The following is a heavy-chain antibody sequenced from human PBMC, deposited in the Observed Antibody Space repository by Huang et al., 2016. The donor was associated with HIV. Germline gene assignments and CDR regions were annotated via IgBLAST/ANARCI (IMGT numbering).Heavy chain of an antibody. Sequence: QVQLVQSGAEVKKPGSSVKVSCKASGGTFSSFVISWVRQAPGQGLEWMGGIPPIVDKTNYAQKFQGRVTIIADESTRTAYMEMSSLRPEDTATYYCATGTRGSGSFNWGQGTLVIVSS. CDR1: GGTFSSFV. CDR3: ATGTRGSGSFN. CDR2: IPPIVDKT. J-gene: IGHJ4*02. D-gene: IGHD1-26*01. V-gene: IGHV1-69*01.